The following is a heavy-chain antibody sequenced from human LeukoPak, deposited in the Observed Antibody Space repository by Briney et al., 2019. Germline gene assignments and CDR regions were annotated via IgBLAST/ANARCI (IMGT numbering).Heavy chain of an antibody. D-gene: IGHD3-3*01. Sequence: PGGSLRLSCAASGFTFSSYAMSWVRQTPGKGQEWVSAISGSGGSTYYADSVKGRFTISRDNSKNTLYLQMNSLRAEDTAVYYCALQMGRDFWSGYRFDYWGQGTLVTVSS. V-gene: IGHV3-23*01. CDR3: ALQMGRDFWSGYRFDY. J-gene: IGHJ4*02. CDR2: ISGSGGST. CDR1: GFTFSSYA.